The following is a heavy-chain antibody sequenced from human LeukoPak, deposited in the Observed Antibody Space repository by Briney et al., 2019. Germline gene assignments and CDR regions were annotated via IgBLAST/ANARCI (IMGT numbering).Heavy chain of an antibody. CDR1: GFTFSSYG. J-gene: IGHJ4*02. CDR2: ISDSDGST. CDR3: AKDGSGTYYPEDY. D-gene: IGHD1-26*01. Sequence: PGGSLRLSCAAPGFTFSSYGMSWVRQAPGKGLEWVSGISDSDGSTDYADSVKGRFTISRDNSKNTLYLQMNSLRAEDTAIYYCAKDGSGTYYPEDYWGQGTLVTVSS. V-gene: IGHV3-23*01.